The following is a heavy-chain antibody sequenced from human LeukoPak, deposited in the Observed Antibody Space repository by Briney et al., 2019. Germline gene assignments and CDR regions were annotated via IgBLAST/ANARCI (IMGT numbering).Heavy chain of an antibody. V-gene: IGHV1-46*01. CDR1: GYTFTSYY. D-gene: IGHD2-15*01. Sequence: VASVKVSCKASGYTFTSYYMHWVRQAPGQGLEWMGIINPSGGSTSYAQKFQGRVTMTRDTSTSTVYMELSSLRSEDTAVYYCARDGTPGFYYYGVDVWGQGTTVTVSS. CDR2: INPSGGST. J-gene: IGHJ6*02. CDR3: ARDGTPGFYYYGVDV.